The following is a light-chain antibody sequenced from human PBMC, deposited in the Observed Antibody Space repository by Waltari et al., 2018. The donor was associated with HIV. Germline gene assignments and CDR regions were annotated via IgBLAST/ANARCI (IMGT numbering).Light chain of an antibody. J-gene: IGLJ2*01. Sequence: QSVLTQPPSVSAAPGQKVTISCSGTSSNIANNYVSWYQQLPGAAPKLLIYENDKRPSGIPDRFSGSKAGTSATLGITGLQTGDEADYYCETWDASLSTVIFGGGTKLTVL. CDR1: SSNIANNY. CDR2: END. V-gene: IGLV1-51*02. CDR3: ETWDASLSTVI.